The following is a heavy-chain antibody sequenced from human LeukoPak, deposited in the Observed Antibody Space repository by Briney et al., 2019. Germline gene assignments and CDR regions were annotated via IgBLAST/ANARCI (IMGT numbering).Heavy chain of an antibody. Sequence: GGSLRLSCAASGFTFSSYAMHWVRQAPGKGLEWVVVISYDGSNKYYADSVKGRFTISRDNSKNTLYLQMNSLRAEDTAVYYCASDMTTHNYRGQGTLVTVSS. D-gene: IGHD4-17*01. CDR1: GFTFSSYA. CDR3: ASDMTTHNY. V-gene: IGHV3-30-3*01. J-gene: IGHJ4*02. CDR2: ISYDGSNK.